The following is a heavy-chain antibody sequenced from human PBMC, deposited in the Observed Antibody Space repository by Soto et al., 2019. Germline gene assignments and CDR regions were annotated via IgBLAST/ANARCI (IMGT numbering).Heavy chain of an antibody. J-gene: IGHJ6*02. CDR2: ISYDGSNQ. CDR3: ERDRRSTYYYYGMDL. D-gene: IGHD2-2*01. Sequence: PGGSLRLSCAASGFSFSRHGMHWVRQAPGKGLEWVAVISYDGSNQDYADSVKGRFSISRDNSKNTVYLQMNSLRVEDSAVYYCERDRRSTYYYYGMDLCGQGTTVTVYS. CDR1: GFSFSRHG. V-gene: IGHV3-30-3*01.